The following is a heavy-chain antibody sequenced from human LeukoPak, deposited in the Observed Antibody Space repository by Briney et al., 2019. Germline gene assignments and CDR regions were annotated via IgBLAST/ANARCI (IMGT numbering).Heavy chain of an antibody. CDR3: AKDLPITMIVVSSNP. D-gene: IGHD3-22*01. Sequence: GGSLRLSCAASGFTFSSYEMNWVRQAPGKGLEWVSYISSSGSTIYYADSVKGRFTISRDNAKNSLYLQMNSLRAEDTAVYYCAKDLPITMIVVSSNPWGQGTLVTVSS. V-gene: IGHV3-48*03. J-gene: IGHJ5*02. CDR2: ISSSGSTI. CDR1: GFTFSSYE.